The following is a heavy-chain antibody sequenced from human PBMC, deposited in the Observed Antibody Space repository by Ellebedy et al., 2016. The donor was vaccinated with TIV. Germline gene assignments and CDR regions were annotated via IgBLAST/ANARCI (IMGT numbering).Heavy chain of an antibody. J-gene: IGHJ4*02. CDR3: ARPAASYSSSWYDFDC. V-gene: IGHV3-21*01. CDR2: ISSSGTYI. CDR1: GFTFSSFT. Sequence: GESLKISCAASGFTFSSFTMNWVRQAPGKGLEWVSSISSSGTYIHNADSVKARFTISRDNAKNALYLQMNSLRVEDTAVYYCARPAASYSSSWYDFDCWGQGTLVTVSS. D-gene: IGHD6-13*01.